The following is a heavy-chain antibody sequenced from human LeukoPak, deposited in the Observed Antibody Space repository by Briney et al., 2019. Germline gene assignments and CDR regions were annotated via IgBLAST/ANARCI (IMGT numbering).Heavy chain of an antibody. D-gene: IGHD3-22*01. CDR2: IYYSGST. Sequence: SETLTLTCTVSGGSISSSSYYWGWIRQPPGKGLEWIGSIYYSGSTYYNPSLKSRVTISVDTSKNQFSLKLSSVTAADTAVYYCVRRRYYDSSGCFDYWGQGTRVTVSS. CDR3: VRRRYYDSSGCFDY. J-gene: IGHJ4*02. CDR1: GGSISSSSYY. V-gene: IGHV4-39*01.